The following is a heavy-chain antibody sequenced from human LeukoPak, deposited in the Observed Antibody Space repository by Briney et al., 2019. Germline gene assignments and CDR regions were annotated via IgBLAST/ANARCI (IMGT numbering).Heavy chain of an antibody. CDR2: IKSKTDGGTT. CDR1: GFTFRNAW. CDR3: TTDRQLTLRHFDL. V-gene: IGHV3-15*01. D-gene: IGHD1-1*01. J-gene: IGHJ2*01. Sequence: PGGSLRLSCAVSGFTFRNAWMSCVRQAPGRGLEWVGRIKSKTDGGTTDYAAPVKGGFTISRDDSKNTLYLQMNSLKTEDTAVYYCTTDRQLTLRHFDLWGRGTLVTVSS.